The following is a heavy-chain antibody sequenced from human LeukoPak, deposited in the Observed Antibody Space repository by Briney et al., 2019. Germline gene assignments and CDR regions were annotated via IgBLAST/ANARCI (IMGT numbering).Heavy chain of an antibody. J-gene: IGHJ4*02. D-gene: IGHD3-3*01. Sequence: SETLSLTCTVSGGSISSSGYYWSWIRQPPEKGLEWIGYIYDSGSTYYNPSFKSRVTISVDTSRNQFSLKLNSMTSADTAVYYCARGGVGHDYWGQGTLVSVSS. V-gene: IGHV4-31*03. CDR2: IYDSGST. CDR3: ARGGVGHDY. CDR1: GGSISSSGYY.